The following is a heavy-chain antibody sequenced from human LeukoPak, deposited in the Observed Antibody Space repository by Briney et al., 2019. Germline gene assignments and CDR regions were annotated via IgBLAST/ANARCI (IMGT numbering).Heavy chain of an antibody. Sequence: GGSLRLSCAASGFTFSSYAMHWVRQAPGKGLEWVAVISYDGSNKYYADSVKGRFTISRDNPKNTLYLQMNSLRAEDTAVYYCARDPGYSGYDWEYYFDYWGQGTLVTVSS. D-gene: IGHD5-12*01. J-gene: IGHJ4*02. CDR2: ISYDGSNK. V-gene: IGHV3-30*01. CDR1: GFTFSSYA. CDR3: ARDPGYSGYDWEYYFDY.